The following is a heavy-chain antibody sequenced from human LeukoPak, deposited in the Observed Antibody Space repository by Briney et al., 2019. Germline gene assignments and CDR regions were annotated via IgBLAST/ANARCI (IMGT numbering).Heavy chain of an antibody. CDR2: ISGSGGST. J-gene: IGHJ4*02. CDR3: AKAVLRPYFNY. V-gene: IGHV3-23*01. D-gene: IGHD4/OR15-4a*01. Sequence: PGGSLRLSCAASGFTFSSYAMSWVRQAPGKGLEWVSAISGSGGSTYYADSVKDRFTISRDNSKNTLYLQMNSLRDEDTAVYYCAKAVLRPYFNYWGQGTLVTVSS. CDR1: GFTFSSYA.